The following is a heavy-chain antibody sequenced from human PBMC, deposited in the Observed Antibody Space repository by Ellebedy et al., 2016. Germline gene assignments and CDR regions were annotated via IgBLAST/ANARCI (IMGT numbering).Heavy chain of an antibody. D-gene: IGHD3-16*01. CDR3: ATLTIPGGSDY. CDR2: TSTSGST. Sequence: LRLXXIVSGGSINDNAFYWTWIRQPAGKGLEWIGRTSTSGSTIYNPSLRGRVTMSVDTSKNLFSLDLMSVAATDTAVYYCATLTIPGGSDYWGQGMLVTVSS. V-gene: IGHV4-61*02. CDR1: GGSINDNAFY. J-gene: IGHJ4*02.